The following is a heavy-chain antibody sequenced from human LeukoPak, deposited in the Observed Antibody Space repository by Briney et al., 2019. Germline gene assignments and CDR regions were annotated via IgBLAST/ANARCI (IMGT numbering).Heavy chain of an antibody. CDR2: MNPNSGNT. J-gene: IGHJ4*02. CDR1: GYTFTNYD. Sequence: ASVKVSCKASGYTFTNYDINWVRQATGQGLEWMGWMNPNSGNTGYAQRFRGRVTITRNTSISTAYMELSSLRSEDTAVYYCARGASRSFDYWGQGTLVTVSS. V-gene: IGHV1-8*01. D-gene: IGHD6-6*01. CDR3: ARGASRSFDY.